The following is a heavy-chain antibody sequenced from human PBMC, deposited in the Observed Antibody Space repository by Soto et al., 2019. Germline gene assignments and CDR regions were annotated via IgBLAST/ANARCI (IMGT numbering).Heavy chain of an antibody. CDR3: TAGTGTTDFDY. Sequence: EVQLVESGGGLVKPGGSLRLSCAASGFTFSNAWMSWVRQAPGKGLEWVGGIKRKTDVGTIDYAAPVKGRFTISRDDSRNTMFLQMNSLKTEDTAVYYCTAGTGTTDFDYWGRGTLVTVSS. D-gene: IGHD1-1*01. CDR2: IKRKTDVGTI. J-gene: IGHJ4*02. CDR1: GFTFSNAW. V-gene: IGHV3-15*01.